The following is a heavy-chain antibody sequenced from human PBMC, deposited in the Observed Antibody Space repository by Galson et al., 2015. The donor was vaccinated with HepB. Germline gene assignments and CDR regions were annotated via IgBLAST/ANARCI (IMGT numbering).Heavy chain of an antibody. CDR2: ISGSGGST. CDR1: GFTFSSYA. J-gene: IGHJ5*02. CDR3: ARGSHYYGSGSRGNWFDP. D-gene: IGHD3-10*01. V-gene: IGHV3-23*01. Sequence: SLRLSCAASGFTFSSYAMSWVRQAPGKGLEWVSAISGSGGSTYYADSVKGRFTISRDNSKNTLYLQMNSLRAEDTAVYYCARGSHYYGSGSRGNWFDPWGQGTLVTVSS.